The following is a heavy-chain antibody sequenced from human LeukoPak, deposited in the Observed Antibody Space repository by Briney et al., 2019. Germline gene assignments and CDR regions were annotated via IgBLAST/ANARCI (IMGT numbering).Heavy chain of an antibody. J-gene: IGHJ5*02. Sequence: GASVKVSCKASGGTFSSYAISWVRQAPGQGLEWMGGIIPIFGTANYAQKFQGRVTITADKSTSTAYMELSSLRSEDTAVYYCALDPSPRYYYDSSGYPFAWYNWFDPWGQGTLVTVSS. CDR2: IIPIFGTA. CDR1: GGTFSSYA. V-gene: IGHV1-69*06. CDR3: ALDPSPRYYYDSSGYPFAWYNWFDP. D-gene: IGHD3-22*01.